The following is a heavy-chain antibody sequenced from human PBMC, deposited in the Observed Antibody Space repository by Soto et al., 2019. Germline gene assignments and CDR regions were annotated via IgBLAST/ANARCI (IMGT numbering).Heavy chain of an antibody. Sequence: QVQLVQSGAEVKKPGASVKVSCKASGYRFNTYGIVWVRQAPGQGLEWMGWISPYNGKTNYAQKFQGRVTMSTGTSTPTASMELRSLTSDDTAVYFCARSMITFGGVIGDYWGQGTLVPVSS. V-gene: IGHV1-18*01. D-gene: IGHD3-16*02. CDR2: ISPYNGKT. CDR3: ARSMITFGGVIGDY. CDR1: GYRFNTYG. J-gene: IGHJ4*02.